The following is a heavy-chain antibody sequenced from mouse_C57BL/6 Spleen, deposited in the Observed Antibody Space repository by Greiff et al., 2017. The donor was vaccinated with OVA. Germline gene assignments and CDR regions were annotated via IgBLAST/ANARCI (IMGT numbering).Heavy chain of an antibody. CDR3: AREATVRVNAMDY. CDR1: GYTFTDYN. J-gene: IGHJ4*01. CDR2: INPNNGGT. D-gene: IGHD1-1*01. Sequence: VHVKQSGPELVKPGASVKIPCKASGYTFTDYNMDWVKQSHGKSLEWIGDINPNNGGTIYNQKFKGKATLTVDKSSSTAYMELRSLTSEDTAVYYGAREATVRVNAMDYWGQGTSVTVSS. V-gene: IGHV1-18*01.